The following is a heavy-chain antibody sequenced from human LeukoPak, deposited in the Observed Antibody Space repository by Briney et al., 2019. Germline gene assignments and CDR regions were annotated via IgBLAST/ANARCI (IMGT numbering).Heavy chain of an antibody. D-gene: IGHD2-15*01. V-gene: IGHV3-64D*06. Sequence: PGGSLSLSCSASGFTFSSNSMHWVRQVPGKGVEYVAAISSNGGDSYYADPVQGRLTIFTDNSKNTLYLQMSSLRVADTALYYCGRKGRYCGGGSCFWGQGTLVTVSS. CDR3: GRKGRYCGGGSCF. CDR2: ISSNGGDS. CDR1: GFTFSSNS. J-gene: IGHJ4*02.